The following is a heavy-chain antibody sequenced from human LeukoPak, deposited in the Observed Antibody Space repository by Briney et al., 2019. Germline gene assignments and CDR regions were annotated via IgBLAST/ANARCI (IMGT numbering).Heavy chain of an antibody. J-gene: IGHJ2*01. D-gene: IGHD6-19*01. CDR1: GYTFTDYY. Sequence: ASVKVSCKASGYTFTDYYIHLVRQAPGQGLEWMGWINPNSGGTNSAQKFQGRVTMTRDTSISTAYMELSSLRSDDTAVYYCASGMAVAGLRYFDLWGRGTLVTVSS. CDR3: ASGMAVAGLRYFDL. CDR2: INPNSGGT. V-gene: IGHV1-2*02.